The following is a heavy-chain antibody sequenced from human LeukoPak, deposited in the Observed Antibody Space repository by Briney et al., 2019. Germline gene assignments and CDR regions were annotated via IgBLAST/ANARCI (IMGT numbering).Heavy chain of an antibody. Sequence: SETLSLTCAVYGGSFSGYYWSWIRQPPGKGLEWIGYIYYSGSTNYNPSLKSRVTISVDTSKNQFSLKLSSVTAADTALYYCARLNSPGWFDPWGQGTLVTVSS. J-gene: IGHJ5*02. CDR1: GGSFSGYY. CDR2: IYYSGST. V-gene: IGHV4-59*08. D-gene: IGHD4-23*01. CDR3: ARLNSPGWFDP.